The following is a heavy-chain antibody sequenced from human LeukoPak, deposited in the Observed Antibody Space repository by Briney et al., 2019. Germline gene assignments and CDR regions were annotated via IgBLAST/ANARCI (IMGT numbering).Heavy chain of an antibody. V-gene: IGHV3-23*01. CDR3: AKAGGGYSSSWHSNPGY. Sequence: PGGSLRLSCAASGFTFSSYAMSWVRQAPGKGLEWVSAISGRGGSTYYADSVKGRFTISRDNSKNTLYLQMNSLRAEDTAVYYCAKAGGGYSSSWHSNPGYWGQGTLSPSPQ. J-gene: IGHJ4*02. D-gene: IGHD6-13*01. CDR2: ISGRGGST. CDR1: GFTFSSYA.